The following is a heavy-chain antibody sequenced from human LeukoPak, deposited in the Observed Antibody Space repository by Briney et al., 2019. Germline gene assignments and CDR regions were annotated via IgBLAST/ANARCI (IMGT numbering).Heavy chain of an antibody. V-gene: IGHV1-69*05. D-gene: IGHD2-15*01. CDR2: IIPIFGTA. CDR1: GGTFSSYA. Sequence: SVKVSCKASGGTFSSYAISWVRQAPGQGLEWMGRIIPIFGTANYAQKFQGRVTNTTDESTSTAYMELSSLRTEDTAVYYCARENGGSSGVPVDYWGQGTLVTDSS. CDR3: ARENGGSSGVPVDY. J-gene: IGHJ4*02.